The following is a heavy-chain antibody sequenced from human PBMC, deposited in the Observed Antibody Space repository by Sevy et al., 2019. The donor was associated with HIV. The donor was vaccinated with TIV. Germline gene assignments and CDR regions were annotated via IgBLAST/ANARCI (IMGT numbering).Heavy chain of an antibody. CDR3: TREDIVLGEDNYYGMDV. CDR2: IYSDGRT. D-gene: IGHD2-15*01. V-gene: IGHV3-53*01. Sequence: GGPLRLSCVVSGFSVSSSYMSWVRQAPGKGLEWVSNIYSDGRTYYADSVRGRFTISRDTSKNTVYLEMKSLRAEDTAVYYCTREDIVLGEDNYYGMDVWGHGTTVT. J-gene: IGHJ6*02. CDR1: GFSVSSSY.